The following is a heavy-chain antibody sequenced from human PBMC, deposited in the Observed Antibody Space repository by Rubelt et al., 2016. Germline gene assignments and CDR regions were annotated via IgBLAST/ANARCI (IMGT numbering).Heavy chain of an antibody. CDR1: GYTFTTYG. V-gene: IGHV1-18*01. CDR2: ISAYNGNT. D-gene: IGHD1-26*01. Sequence: QVQLVQSGAEVKKPGASVKVSCKASGYTFTTYGINWVRQAPGPGLEWMGWISAYNGNTNHAQKTQCRVTMTTDTTTSTAYMELRSLRSDDTAVYYCAREAYSGRYPLIDYWGQGTLVTVSS. CDR3: AREAYSGRYPLIDY. J-gene: IGHJ4*02.